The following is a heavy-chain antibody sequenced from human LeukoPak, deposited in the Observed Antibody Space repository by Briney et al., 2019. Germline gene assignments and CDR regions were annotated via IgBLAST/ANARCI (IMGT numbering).Heavy chain of an antibody. CDR2: IYSGGAT. D-gene: IGHD3-22*01. CDR3: ARDSYGGGTYYYDSSGSEGGF. J-gene: IGHJ4*02. Sequence: GGSLRLSCAASGFTVSSNYMSWVRQAPGKGLEWVSIIYSGGATHYADSVRGRFTISRDNSKNTLYLQMNSLRAEDTAVYYCARDSYGGGTYYYDSSGSEGGFWGQGTLVTVSS. CDR1: GFTVSSNY. V-gene: IGHV3-53*01.